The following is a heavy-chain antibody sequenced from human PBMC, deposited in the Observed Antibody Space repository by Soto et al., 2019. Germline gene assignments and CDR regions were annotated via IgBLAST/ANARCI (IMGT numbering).Heavy chain of an antibody. Sequence: SETLSLTCAVYGGSFSGYYWSWIRQPPGKGLEWIGEINHSGSTNYNPSLKSRVTISVDTSKNQFSLKLSSVTAADTAVYYCVRVSGIYYYGMDVCGQVNTVTVSS. D-gene: IGHD3-10*01. CDR2: INHSGST. CDR1: GGSFSGYY. V-gene: IGHV4-34*01. CDR3: VRVSGIYYYGMDV. J-gene: IGHJ6*02.